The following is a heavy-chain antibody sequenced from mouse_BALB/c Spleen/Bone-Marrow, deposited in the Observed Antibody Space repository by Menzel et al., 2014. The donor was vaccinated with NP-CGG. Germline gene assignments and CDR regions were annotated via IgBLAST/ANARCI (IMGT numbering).Heavy chain of an antibody. V-gene: IGHV1-67*01. J-gene: IGHJ2*01. CDR1: GYTFTAYA. CDR3: ARNFYGSSYFDY. D-gene: IGHD1-1*01. Sequence: VKLQESGPELVRPGVLVKLSCKGSGYTFTAYAMHWVKQSHAKSLEWIGLISTYSGNTHYNQNFKGKATMTVDKSSSTAYMELARLTSEDSAIYYCARNFYGSSYFDYWGQGTTLTVSS. CDR2: ISTYSGNT.